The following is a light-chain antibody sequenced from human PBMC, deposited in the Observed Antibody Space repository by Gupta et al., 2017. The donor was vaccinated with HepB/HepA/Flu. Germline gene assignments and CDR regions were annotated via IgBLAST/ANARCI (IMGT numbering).Light chain of an antibody. CDR2: SNN. CDR1: SSNIGSNT. J-gene: IGLJ2*01. CDR3: AAWDDSLNGLYV. Sequence: QSVLTQPPGASGTPGPRVTISCSGSSSNIGSNTVNWYQQLPGTAPKLLIYSNNQRPSGVPDRFSGSKSGTSASLAISGLQSEDEADYYCAAWDDSLNGLYVFGGGTKLTVL. V-gene: IGLV1-44*01.